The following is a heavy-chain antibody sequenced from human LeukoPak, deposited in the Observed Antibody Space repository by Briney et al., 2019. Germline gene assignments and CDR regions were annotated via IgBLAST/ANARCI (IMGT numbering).Heavy chain of an antibody. Sequence: GGSLRLSCAASGFTFSNSLMHWVRQVPGKGLVWVARIDTDGSTTHYADSVKGRFTISRDNTKNTLYLQMSSLRVKDTAVYYCARDRDGYNYWGQGTLVTVSS. V-gene: IGHV3-74*01. CDR3: ARDRDGYNY. CDR1: GFTFSNSL. CDR2: IDTDGSTT. J-gene: IGHJ4*02. D-gene: IGHD5-24*01.